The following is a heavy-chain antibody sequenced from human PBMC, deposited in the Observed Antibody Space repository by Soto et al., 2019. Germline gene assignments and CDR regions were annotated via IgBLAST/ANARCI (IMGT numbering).Heavy chain of an antibody. V-gene: IGHV3-21*01. CDR3: ARDLWVMITFGGVIAPPPDY. CDR2: ISSSSSYI. J-gene: IGHJ4*02. CDR1: GFTFSTYN. Sequence: GGSLRLSCAASGFTFSTYNMNWVRQAPGKGLEWVSSISSSSSYISYADSVKGRFTISRDNAKNSLYLQMNSLKADDTAVYYCARDLWVMITFGGVIAPPPDYWGQGTLVTLSS. D-gene: IGHD3-16*02.